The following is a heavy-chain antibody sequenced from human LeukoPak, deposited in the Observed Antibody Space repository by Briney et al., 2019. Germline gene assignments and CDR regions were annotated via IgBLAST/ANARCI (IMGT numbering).Heavy chain of an antibody. CDR3: ARDPSGIVVVPAAISEFWRFDP. CDR1: GFTFSDYY. D-gene: IGHD2-2*01. V-gene: IGHV3-11*04. J-gene: IGHJ5*02. CDR2: ISSSGSTI. Sequence: EGSLRLSCAASGFTFSDYYMSWIRQAPGKGLEWVSYISSSGSTIYYADSVKGRFTISRDNAKNSLYLQMNSLRAEDTAVYYCARDPSGIVVVPAAISEFWRFDPWGQGTLVTVSS.